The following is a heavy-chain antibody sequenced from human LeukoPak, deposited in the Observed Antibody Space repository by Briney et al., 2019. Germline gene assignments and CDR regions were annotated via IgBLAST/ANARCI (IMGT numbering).Heavy chain of an antibody. CDR1: GYSISSGYY. CDR3: ARQKYPLLRPYYFDY. Sequence: SETLSLTCAVSGYSISSGYYWGCIQQPPGKGVEWIGSIYHSGSTYYTPSLKSRVTISVETSKNQSSLKLSSVTAADTAVYYCARQKYPLLRPYYFDYWGQGTLVTVSS. V-gene: IGHV4-38-2*01. D-gene: IGHD2-2*01. J-gene: IGHJ4*02. CDR2: IYHSGST.